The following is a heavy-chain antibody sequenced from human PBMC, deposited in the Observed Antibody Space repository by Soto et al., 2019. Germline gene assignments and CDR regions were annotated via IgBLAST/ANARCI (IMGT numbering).Heavy chain of an antibody. J-gene: IGHJ4*02. Sequence: SVTLSLTCTVTGDSINNRSYYWGWIRQPPGKGLEWIGSIYYSGSTYNNPSLKSRVSMSVDTSKNQFSLKLRSVTAAGTALYYCARQRTSVVTQAYFDSWGQGSLVTVSS. CDR2: IYYSGST. D-gene: IGHD2-21*02. V-gene: IGHV4-39*01. CDR1: GDSINNRSYY. CDR3: ARQRTSVVTQAYFDS.